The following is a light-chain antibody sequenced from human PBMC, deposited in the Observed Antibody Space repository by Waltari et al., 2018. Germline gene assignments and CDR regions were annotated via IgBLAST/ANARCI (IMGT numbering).Light chain of an antibody. CDR3: MQGIHLPYT. J-gene: IGKJ2*01. V-gene: IGKV2-29*03. Sequence: DIVMTPTLLALSVTPGQPASISCKSSQSLLHSDGKTSLYWYLQQPGQSPQLLSSEVSSLFSGVTHRLIGSGSGTDCTLKISLVEAEDVGVYYCMQGIHLPYTFGQGTKLEIK. CDR1: QSLLHSDGKTS. CDR2: EVS.